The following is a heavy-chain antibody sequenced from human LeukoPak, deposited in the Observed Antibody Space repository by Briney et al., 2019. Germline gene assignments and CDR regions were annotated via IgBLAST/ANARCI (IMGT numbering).Heavy chain of an antibody. D-gene: IGHD2-21*02. CDR2: ISSNGGST. J-gene: IGHJ5*02. Sequence: SCKASGGTFSSYAMHWVRQAPGKGLEYVSAISSNGGSTYYANSVKGRFTISRDNSKNTLYLQMGSLRAEDMAVYYCARDYLALGGGDSAFDPWGQGTLVTVSS. CDR3: ARDYLALGGGDSAFDP. CDR1: GGTFSSYA. V-gene: IGHV3-64*01.